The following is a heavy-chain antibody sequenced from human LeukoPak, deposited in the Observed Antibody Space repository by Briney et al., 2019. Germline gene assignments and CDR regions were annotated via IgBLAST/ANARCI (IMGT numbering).Heavy chain of an antibody. V-gene: IGHV3-23*01. CDR2: ISGSGGST. Sequence: KSGGSLRLSCAASGFTFSDNYMSWIRQAPGKGLEWVSAISGSGGSTYYSDSVKGRFTISRDNTKNTLYLQMNSLRAEDTAVYYCAKADPYYWGQGTLVTVSS. J-gene: IGHJ4*02. CDR3: AKADPYY. CDR1: GFTFSDNY.